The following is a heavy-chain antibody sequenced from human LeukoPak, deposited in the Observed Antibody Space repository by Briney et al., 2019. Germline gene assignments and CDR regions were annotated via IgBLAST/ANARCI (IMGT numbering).Heavy chain of an antibody. CDR2: ISAYSGIT. CDR1: GYTFTNYG. V-gene: IGHV1-18*01. J-gene: IGHJ4*02. CDR3: ARTESYNNYPDY. Sequence: SVXVSCKTSGYTFTNYGFSWVRQAPGQGLEWMGWISAYSGITNYAQKLQGRVTMTTDTSTSTAYMELRRLRSDDTAVYYCARTESYNNYPDYWGQGTLVAVSS. D-gene: IGHD4-11*01.